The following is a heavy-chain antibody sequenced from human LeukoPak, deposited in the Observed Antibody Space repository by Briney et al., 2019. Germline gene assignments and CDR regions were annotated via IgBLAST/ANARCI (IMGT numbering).Heavy chain of an antibody. Sequence: SETLSLTCTVSGGSISSSSYYWGWIRQPPGKGLEWIGSIYYSGSTYYNPSLESRVTISVDTSKNQFSLKLSSVTAADTAVYYCARDRRDGYNSNYWYFDLWGRGTLVTVSS. V-gene: IGHV4-39*07. CDR2: IYYSGST. CDR1: GGSISSSSYY. D-gene: IGHD5-24*01. J-gene: IGHJ2*01. CDR3: ARDRRDGYNSNYWYFDL.